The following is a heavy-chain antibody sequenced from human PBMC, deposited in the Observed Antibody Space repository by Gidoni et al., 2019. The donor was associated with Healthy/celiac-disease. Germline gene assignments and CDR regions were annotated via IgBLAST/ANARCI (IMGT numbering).Heavy chain of an antibody. J-gene: IGHJ4*02. Sequence: QVQLQESGPGLVKPSQTLSLTCTVPGGSIRRGVYYWSWIRPHPGKGLVWIGYIYYSRSTYYNPSLKSRVTISVDTSKNQFSLKLSSVTAADTAVYYCARGGDYGGNSAPPAYDYWGQGTLVTVSS. V-gene: IGHV4-31*03. CDR1: GGSIRRGVYY. D-gene: IGHD4-17*01. CDR3: ARGGDYGGNSAPPAYDY. CDR2: IYYSRST.